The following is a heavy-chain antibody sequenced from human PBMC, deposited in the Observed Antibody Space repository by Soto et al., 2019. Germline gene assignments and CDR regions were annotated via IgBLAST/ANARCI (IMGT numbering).Heavy chain of an antibody. D-gene: IGHD6-19*01. Sequence: ASVKVSCKASGYTFTSYGISWARQAPGQGLEWMGWISAYNGNTNYAQKLQGRVTMTTDTSTSTAYMELRSLRSDDTAVYYCARDKEQWLVTAFDYWGQGTLVTVSS. CDR3: ARDKEQWLVTAFDY. J-gene: IGHJ4*02. V-gene: IGHV1-18*01. CDR2: ISAYNGNT. CDR1: GYTFTSYG.